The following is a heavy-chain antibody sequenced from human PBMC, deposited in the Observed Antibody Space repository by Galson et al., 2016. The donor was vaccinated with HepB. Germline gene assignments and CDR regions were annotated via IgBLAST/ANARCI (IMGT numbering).Heavy chain of an antibody. J-gene: IGHJ4*02. CDR3: ARLPGRGSPLGGNYQGFEY. CDR1: GYSFTTYW. Sequence: QSGAEVKKPGESLKISCKGSGYSFTTYWIGWVRQMPGKGLEWMGIVYPGNSDIRSSPSFQGQVTISADKSINTAYLQWGSLKASDTAIYYCARLPGRGSPLGGNYQGFEYWGQGTLVTASS. D-gene: IGHD1-26*01. CDR2: VYPGNSDI. V-gene: IGHV5-51*01.